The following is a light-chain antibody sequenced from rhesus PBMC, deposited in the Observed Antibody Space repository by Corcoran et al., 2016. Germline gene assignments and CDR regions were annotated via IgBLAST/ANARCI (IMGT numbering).Light chain of an antibody. CDR3: LQSSNWPLT. Sequence: EIVMTQSPATLALSPGERATLSCRASQSVSSYLAWYQQKPGQAPRLLIYGASSRAAGIPDRFSGRGSGTWFTLTISSREPEDVGVYFCLQSSNWPLTFGGGTKVEIK. CDR2: GAS. V-gene: IGKV3-24*04. J-gene: IGKJ4*01. CDR1: QSVSSY.